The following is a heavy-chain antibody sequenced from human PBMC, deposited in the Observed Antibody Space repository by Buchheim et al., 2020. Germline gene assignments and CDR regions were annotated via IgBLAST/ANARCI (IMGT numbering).Heavy chain of an antibody. CDR2: ISGSGSTI. CDR1: GFTFSSYE. V-gene: IGHV3-48*03. J-gene: IGHJ4*02. D-gene: IGHD3-9*01. CDR3: ARDYDILTGAVFDY. Sequence: EVQLVESGGGLVQPGGSLRLSCAASGFTFSSYEMNWVRQAPGKGLEWVSYISGSGSTIYYADSVRGRFTISRDNAKNSLYPQMNSLRAEDTAVYYCARDYDILTGAVFDYWGQGTL.